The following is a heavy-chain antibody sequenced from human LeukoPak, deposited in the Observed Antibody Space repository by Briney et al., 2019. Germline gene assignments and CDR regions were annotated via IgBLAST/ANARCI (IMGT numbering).Heavy chain of an antibody. CDR1: GGSFSGYY. Sequence: TSETLSLTCAVYGGSFSGYYWSWIRQPPGKGLXXXGEINHSGSTNYNPSLKSRVTISVDTSKNQFSLKLSSVTAADTAVYYCARGSSPMTTADYWGQGTLVTVSS. CDR2: INHSGST. CDR3: ARGSSPMTTADY. D-gene: IGHD4-17*01. V-gene: IGHV4-34*01. J-gene: IGHJ4*02.